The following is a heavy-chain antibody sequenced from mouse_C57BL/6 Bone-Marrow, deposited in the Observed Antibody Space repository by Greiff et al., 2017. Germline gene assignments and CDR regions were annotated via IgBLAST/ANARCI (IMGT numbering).Heavy chain of an antibody. J-gene: IGHJ1*03. D-gene: IGHD1-1*01. CDR1: GYTFTSYW. CDR3: AMGATTVVATGYFDV. V-gene: IGHV1-74*01. Sequence: QVQLQQPGAELVKPGASVKVSCKASGYTFTSYWMHWVKQRPGQGLEWIGRIHPSDSDTNYNQKFKGQATLTVDKSSSTAYMQLSSLTSEDSAVYYCAMGATTVVATGYFDVWGTGTTVTVSS. CDR2: IHPSDSDT.